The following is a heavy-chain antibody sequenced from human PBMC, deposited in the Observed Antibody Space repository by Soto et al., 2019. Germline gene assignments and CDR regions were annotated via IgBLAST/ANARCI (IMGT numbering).Heavy chain of an antibody. CDR3: AKEDTSIGSLDY. Sequence: GGSLRLSCAASGFPFGENAMIWVRQAPGKGLDWVSGITDSGATEYYSASVRGRFTISRENSKNTLYLKMKSLRAEDSASYCCAKEDTSIGSLDYGGQGALVTVSS. CDR2: ITDSGATE. D-gene: IGHD6-19*01. J-gene: IGHJ4*02. V-gene: IGHV3-23*01. CDR1: GFPFGENA.